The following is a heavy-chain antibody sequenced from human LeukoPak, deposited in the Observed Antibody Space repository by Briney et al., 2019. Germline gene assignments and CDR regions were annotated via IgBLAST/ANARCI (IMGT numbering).Heavy chain of an antibody. J-gene: IGHJ4*02. CDR1: GYTFTSYA. D-gene: IGHD6-19*01. CDR3: ARARGSIAVAVYYFDY. Sequence: ASVKVSCKASGYTFTSYAMHWERQAPGQRLEWMGWINAGNGNTKYSQKFQGRVTITRDTSASTAYMELSSLRSEDTAVYYCARARGSIAVAVYYFDYWGQGTLVTVSS. V-gene: IGHV1-3*01. CDR2: INAGNGNT.